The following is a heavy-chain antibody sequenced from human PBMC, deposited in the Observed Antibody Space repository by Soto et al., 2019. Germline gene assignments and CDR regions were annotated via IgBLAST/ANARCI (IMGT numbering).Heavy chain of an antibody. J-gene: IGHJ4*02. V-gene: IGHV4-31*03. D-gene: IGHD3-22*01. CDR3: ARGGRDFGRLFPLDY. CDR1: GGSISSGGYY. CDR2: IYYSGST. Sequence: QVQLQESGPGLVKPSQTLSLTCTVSGGSISSGGYYWSWIRQHPGKGLEWIGYIYYSGSTYYNPSLKSRVTIXXDXSXXPFSLKLSSVTAADTAVYYCARGGRDFGRLFPLDYWGQGTLVTVSS.